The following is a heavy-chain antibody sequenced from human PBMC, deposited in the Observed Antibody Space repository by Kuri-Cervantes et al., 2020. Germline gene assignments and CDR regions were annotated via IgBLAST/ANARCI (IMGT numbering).Heavy chain of an antibody. V-gene: IGHV1-46*01. CDR1: GYTFTGYY. Sequence: ASVKVSCKASGYTFTGYYMHWVRQAPGQGLEWMGMINPSGGSTSYAQKFQGRVTMTRDTSTSTVYMELSSLRSEDTAVYYCARSRKPQQLASYYFDYWGQGTLVTVSS. J-gene: IGHJ4*02. CDR2: INPSGGST. D-gene: IGHD6-13*01. CDR3: ARSRKPQQLASYYFDY.